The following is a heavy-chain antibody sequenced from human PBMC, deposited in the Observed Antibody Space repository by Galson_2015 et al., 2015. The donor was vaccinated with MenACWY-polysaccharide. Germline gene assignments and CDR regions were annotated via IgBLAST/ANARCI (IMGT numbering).Heavy chain of an antibody. CDR2: TYYRSKWYK. V-gene: IGHV6-1*01. CDR3: ASQGIAVAGVIDY. CDR1: GDSVSSNSAA. J-gene: IGHJ4*02. D-gene: IGHD6-19*01. Sequence: CAISGDSVSSNSAAWNWIRQSPSRGLEWLGRTYYRSKWYKYYALSVKSRMTINVDIAKNQFSLQLNSVTPEDTAMYYCASQGIAVAGVIDYWGQGTLVTVSS.